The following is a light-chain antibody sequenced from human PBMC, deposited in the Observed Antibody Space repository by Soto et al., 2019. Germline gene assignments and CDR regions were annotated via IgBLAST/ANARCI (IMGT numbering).Light chain of an antibody. CDR3: AARDDSLSRDV. CDR1: SSNIGSNY. V-gene: IGLV1-47*01. Sequence: QSVLTQPPSASGTPGQRVTISCSGSSSNIGSNYVYWYQQLPGTAPKLLIYRNNQRPSGVPDRFTGSKSGTSASLAISGLRSEDEADYYCAARDDSLSRDVFGTGPK. CDR2: RNN. J-gene: IGLJ1*01.